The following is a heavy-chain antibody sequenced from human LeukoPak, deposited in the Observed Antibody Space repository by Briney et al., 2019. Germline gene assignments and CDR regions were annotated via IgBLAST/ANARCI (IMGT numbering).Heavy chain of an antibody. J-gene: IGHJ3*02. CDR3: ARDPYCGGDCYPDAFDI. D-gene: IGHD2-21*02. Sequence: KPGGSLRLSCAASGLTFSSYSMNWVRQAPGKGLEWVSSISSGSSYTYYADSVKGRFTISRDNAKNSLHLQMNSLRAEDTAVYYCARDPYCGGDCYPDAFDIWGQGTMVTVSS. CDR2: ISSGSSYT. CDR1: GLTFSSYS. V-gene: IGHV3-21*01.